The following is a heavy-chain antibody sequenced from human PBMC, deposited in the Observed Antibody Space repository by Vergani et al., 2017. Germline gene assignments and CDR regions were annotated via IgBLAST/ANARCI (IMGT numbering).Heavy chain of an antibody. CDR2: IVHTGRP. CDR3: ARVNTETNGHLYYYYYMDV. J-gene: IGHJ6*03. D-gene: IGHD4-11*01. V-gene: IGHV4-34*12. CDR1: GGSFTSYH. Sequence: QVQLQQWGGGLLKPSETLSLTCVVNGGSFTSYHWTWIRQSPGEGLEWVGDIVHTGRPDYNPSLKRRLTMSVDKSRNQFSLTLNSVTATDTAIYFCARVNTETNGHLYYYYYMDVWGQGTAVTVS.